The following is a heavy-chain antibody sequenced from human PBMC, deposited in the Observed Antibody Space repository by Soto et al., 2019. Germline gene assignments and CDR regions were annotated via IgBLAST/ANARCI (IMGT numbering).Heavy chain of an antibody. Sequence: TLSLTCTVSGGSISSGDYYWSWIRQPPGKGLEWIGYIYYSGSTYYNPSLKSRVTISVDTSKNQFSLKLSSVTAADTAVYYCAREDYGDYHRHCFDPCGQRTLVTVSS. CDR1: GGSISSGDYY. CDR3: AREDYGDYHRHCFDP. D-gene: IGHD4-17*01. J-gene: IGHJ5*02. V-gene: IGHV4-30-4*01. CDR2: IYYSGST.